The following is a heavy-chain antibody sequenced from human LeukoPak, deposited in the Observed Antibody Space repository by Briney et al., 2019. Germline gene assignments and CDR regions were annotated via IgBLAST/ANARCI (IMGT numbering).Heavy chain of an antibody. Sequence: PSETLSLTCTGSGCTSNGLYWSWIRQPPGKGLEWIGNIYYSGNTNHNPSLKTRVTMSVDTSKNNLFLKLNSVTTAETAVFYYARSGRSPWFGDLRDCFDLWGQGTMVTVSS. V-gene: IGHV4-59*11. CDR2: IYYSGNT. CDR1: GCTSNGLY. CDR3: ARSGRSPWFGDLRDCFDL. J-gene: IGHJ3*01. D-gene: IGHD3-10*01.